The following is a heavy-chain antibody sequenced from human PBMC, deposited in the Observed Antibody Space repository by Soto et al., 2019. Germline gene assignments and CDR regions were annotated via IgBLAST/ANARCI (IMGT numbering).Heavy chain of an antibody. CDR1: GGSVSSGSYY. V-gene: IGHV4-61*01. CDR3: ARRLFGSGWTLDS. J-gene: IGHJ4*02. CDR2: IYYSGST. Sequence: SETLSLTCTVSGGSVSSGSYYWSWIRQPPGKGPEWIGYIYYSGSTNYNPSLKSRVTISVDTSKNQFSLNMNSVTAADTAVYYCARRLFGSGWTLDSWGQGALVTVAS. D-gene: IGHD6-19*01.